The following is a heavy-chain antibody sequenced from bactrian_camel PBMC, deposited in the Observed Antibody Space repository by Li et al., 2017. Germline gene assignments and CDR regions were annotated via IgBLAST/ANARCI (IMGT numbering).Heavy chain of an antibody. D-gene: IGHD6*01. CDR3: AAGDRSYGDSCRNKY. Sequence: HVQLVESGGGSVQAGGSLRLSCVAVQDTTKRNTMAWFRQSPGKEREGVVGIYTRGLIAYLSDSAKGRFTVSQDNASSTVYLQLNGAKPEDTAMYYCAAGDRSYGDSCRNKYWGQG. J-gene: IGHJ4*01. CDR1: QDTTKRNT. CDR2: IYTRGLIA. V-gene: IGHV3S54*01.